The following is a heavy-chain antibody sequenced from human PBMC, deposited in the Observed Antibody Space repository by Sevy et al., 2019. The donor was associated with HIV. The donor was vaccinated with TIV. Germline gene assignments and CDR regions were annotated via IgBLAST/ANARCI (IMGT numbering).Heavy chain of an antibody. J-gene: IGHJ4*02. CDR1: GFTFTSYA. Sequence: GGSLRLSCAASGFTFTSYAMSWVRQAPGKGLEWVSAISGSARSTYYADSVKGRFTISRDNSKNTLYLLMNSLRAEDTAVYYCAKDWHYYGSSGDYLNYFDYWGQGTLVTVSS. CDR3: AKDWHYYGSSGDYLNYFDY. D-gene: IGHD3-22*01. V-gene: IGHV3-23*01. CDR2: ISGSARST.